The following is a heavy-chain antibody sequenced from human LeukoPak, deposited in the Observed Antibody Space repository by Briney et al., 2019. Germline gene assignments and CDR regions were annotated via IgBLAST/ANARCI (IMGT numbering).Heavy chain of an antibody. D-gene: IGHD3-10*01. V-gene: IGHV1-18*01. CDR3: ASVNNYYGSGNFYG. J-gene: IGHJ4*02. Sequence: ASVKVSCKASGYTFTSYGISWVRQAPGQGLEWMGWINTDNGNADYAQKFQGRVTLTTDTSPRIGYMELRSLRYDDTAVYYCASVNNYYGSGNFYGWGQGTLVTVNS. CDR2: INTDNGNA. CDR1: GYTFTSYG.